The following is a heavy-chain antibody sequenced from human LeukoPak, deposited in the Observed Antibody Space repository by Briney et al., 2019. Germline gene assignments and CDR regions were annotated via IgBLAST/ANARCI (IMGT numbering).Heavy chain of an antibody. D-gene: IGHD6-13*01. CDR3: ARGRVSSWHFVGWYFDL. J-gene: IGHJ2*01. CDR1: GDSVTSNNAA. Sequence: SQTLSLTCAMSGDSVTSNNAAWNWIRQSPSRGLEWLGRTYYRSKWYFDYALSLKSRMTINPDTSKNQLSLQLNSVTAADTAVYYCARGRVSSWHFVGWYFDLWGRGTLVTVSS. CDR2: TYYRSKWYF. V-gene: IGHV6-1*01.